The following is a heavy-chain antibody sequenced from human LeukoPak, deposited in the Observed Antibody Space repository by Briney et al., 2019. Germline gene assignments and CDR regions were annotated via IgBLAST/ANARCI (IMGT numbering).Heavy chain of an antibody. D-gene: IGHD3-16*02. CDR1: GGSISSVGYS. V-gene: IGHV4-30-2*01. Sequence: PSESLSLTCAVPGGSISSVGYSWGWIRQPPGKGLEWIGYIYHSESTYYNPSLKSRVTISVDRAKSQFALKLSSVTAADTAVYYCARCDSYPTESWLDPWGQGTLVTVSS. CDR2: IYHSEST. J-gene: IGHJ5*02. CDR3: ARCDSYPTESWLDP.